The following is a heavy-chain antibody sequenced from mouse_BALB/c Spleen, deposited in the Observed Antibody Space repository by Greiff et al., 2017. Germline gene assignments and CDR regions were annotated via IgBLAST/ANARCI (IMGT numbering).Heavy chain of an antibody. CDR3: ARDSSLYDGYYVFAY. V-gene: IGHV2-6-7*01. CDR2: IWGDGST. Sequence: QVQLKESGPGLVAPSQSLSITCTVSGFSLTGYGVNWVRQPPGKGLEWLGMIWGDGSTDYNSALKSRLSISKDNSKSQVFLKMNSLQTDDTARYYCARDSSLYDGYYVFAYWGQGTLVTVSA. J-gene: IGHJ3*01. D-gene: IGHD2-3*01. CDR1: GFSLTGYG.